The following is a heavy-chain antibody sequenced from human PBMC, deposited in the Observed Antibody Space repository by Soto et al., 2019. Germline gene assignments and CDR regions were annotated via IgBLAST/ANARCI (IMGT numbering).Heavy chain of an antibody. J-gene: IGHJ1*01. D-gene: IGHD3-10*01. V-gene: IGHV3-48*01. Sequence: EVQLVESGGALAQPGGSLRLSCAASGFTFSRYSMTWFRQAPGKGLEWVSYIGTTFDYIFYADSVRGRFTISRDNAKNSLYLQMNSLRVEDTAVYYCAREWFGEYFWGLGTLVTVSS. CDR1: GFTFSRYS. CDR3: AREWFGEYF. CDR2: IGTTFDYI.